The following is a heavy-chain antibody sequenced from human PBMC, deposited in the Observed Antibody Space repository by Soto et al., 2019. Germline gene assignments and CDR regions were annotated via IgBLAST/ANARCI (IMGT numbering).Heavy chain of an antibody. CDR1: GGTFSSYA. J-gene: IGHJ4*02. V-gene: IGHV1-69*12. CDR3: ARGGYYDSLTGSPPPFDY. D-gene: IGHD3-9*01. Sequence: QVQLVQSGAEVKKPGSSVKVSCKASGGTFSSYAISWVRQAPGQGLEWMGGIIPIFSTGNYAQKFQGRVTITADESTSTAYMELSSLRSEDTAVYHCARGGYYDSLTGSPPPFDYWGQGTLVTGSS. CDR2: IIPIFSTG.